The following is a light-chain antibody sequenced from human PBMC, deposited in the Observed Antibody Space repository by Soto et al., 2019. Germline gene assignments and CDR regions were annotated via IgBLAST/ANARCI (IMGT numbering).Light chain of an antibody. Sequence: EIVLTQSPATLSLSPGERATLSCRASQSVSSYLAWYQQKPGQAHRLLIYDASNRATGIPARFSGSGSGTDFTLTISSLEPEDFAVYYCQQRSNWSGITFGQGTRLEIK. CDR3: QQRSNWSGIT. CDR2: DAS. J-gene: IGKJ5*01. V-gene: IGKV3-11*01. CDR1: QSVSSY.